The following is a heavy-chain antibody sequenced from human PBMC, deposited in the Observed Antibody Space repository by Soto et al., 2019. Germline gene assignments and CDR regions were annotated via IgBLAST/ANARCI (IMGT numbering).Heavy chain of an antibody. J-gene: IGHJ1*01. V-gene: IGHV1-69*13. CDR2: IIPIFGTA. CDR1: GGTFSSYA. CDR3: ARIPGDYNAAYFQH. Sequence: SVKVSCKASGGTFSSYAISWVRQAPGQGLEWMGGIIPIFGTANYAQKFQGRVTITADESTSTAYMELSSLRSEDTAVYYCARIPGDYNAAYFQHWGQGTLVTVSS. D-gene: IGHD4-17*01.